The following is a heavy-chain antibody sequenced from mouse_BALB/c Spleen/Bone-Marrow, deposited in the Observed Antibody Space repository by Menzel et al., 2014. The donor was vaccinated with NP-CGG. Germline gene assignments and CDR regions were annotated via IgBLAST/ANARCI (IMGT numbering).Heavy chain of an antibody. CDR2: IRNKANGYTT. D-gene: IGHD2-1*01. CDR1: GFTFXDYY. J-gene: IGHJ3*01. V-gene: IGHV7-3*02. CDR3: ARGAYGNYFAGFAY. Sequence: EVKVVDSGGGLVQPGGSLRLSCATSGFTFXDYYMSWVRQPPGKALEWLGFIRNKANGYTTEYSASVKGRFTISRDNSQSILYLQMNTLRAEDSATYYCARGAYGNYFAGFAYWGQGTLVTVSA.